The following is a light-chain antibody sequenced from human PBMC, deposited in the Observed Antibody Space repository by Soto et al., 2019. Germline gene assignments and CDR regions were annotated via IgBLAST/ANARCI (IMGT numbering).Light chain of an antibody. CDR1: YSNIGSNT. CDR2: SNK. J-gene: IGLJ2*01. CDR3: AAWDDSLNSPRML. V-gene: IGLV1-44*01. Sequence: QSLLTQPPSVSATPGQRVTISCSGTYSNIGSNTVAWYQRLPGAAPKLLIYSNKERPSGVPDRFSGSKSGSSASLAISGLQSEDEADYYCAAWDDSLNSPRMLFGGGTKLTVL.